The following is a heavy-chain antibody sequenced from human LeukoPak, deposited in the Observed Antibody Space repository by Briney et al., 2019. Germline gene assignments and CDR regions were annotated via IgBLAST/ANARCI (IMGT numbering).Heavy chain of an antibody. D-gene: IGHD6-13*01. J-gene: IGHJ4*02. CDR3: ARALGSSWDSSLDS. V-gene: IGHV3-7*02. CDR2: TNQDGSDR. Sequence: SGGSLRLSCAASGFTFSHYWMTWVRQAPGKGLEWVANTNQDGSDRYYVDSVKGRFTISRDNAKNSLYLQMNSLRAEDTAVYYCARALGSSWDSSLDSWGQGTLVPVSS. CDR1: GFTFSHYW.